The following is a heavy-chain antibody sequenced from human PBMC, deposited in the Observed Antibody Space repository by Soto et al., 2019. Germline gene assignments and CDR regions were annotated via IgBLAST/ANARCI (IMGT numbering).Heavy chain of an antibody. V-gene: IGHV3-9*01. Sequence: EVQLVESGGGLVQPGRSLRLSCAASGFTFDDYAMHWVRQAPGKGLEWVSGISWNSGSIGYADSVKGRFTISRDNAKNSLYLQMNSLRAEDTALYYCAKVSGVATIRYGDYYYGMDVWGQGTTVTVSS. CDR3: AKVSGVATIRYGDYYYGMDV. D-gene: IGHD5-12*01. J-gene: IGHJ6*02. CDR2: ISWNSGSI. CDR1: GFTFDDYA.